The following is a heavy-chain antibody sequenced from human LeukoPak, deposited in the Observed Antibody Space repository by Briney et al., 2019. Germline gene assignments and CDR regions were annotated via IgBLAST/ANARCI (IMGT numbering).Heavy chain of an antibody. CDR3: AKDGVGATTRSEYFQH. J-gene: IGHJ1*01. D-gene: IGHD1-26*01. CDR1: GFTFSGYA. V-gene: IGHV3-23*01. Sequence: PGGSLRLSCEASGFTFSGYAMNWVRQAPGKGLEWVSAISGSGGATYYADSVKGRFTMSRDNSKNTLYLQMNSLRAEDTAVYYCAKDGVGATTRSEYFQHWGQGTLVTVSS. CDR2: ISGSGGAT.